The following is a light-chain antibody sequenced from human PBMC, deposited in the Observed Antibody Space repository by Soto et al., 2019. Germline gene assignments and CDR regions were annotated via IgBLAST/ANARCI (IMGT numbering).Light chain of an antibody. Sequence: QSALTQPASVSGSPGQSITISCTGTSSDVGSYNLVSWYQQHPGKPPKLMIYEGSKRPSGVSNRFSGSKSGNTASLTISGLQAEDEADYYCCSYAGSSTFLFGGGTKLTVL. V-gene: IGLV2-23*03. J-gene: IGLJ2*01. CDR3: CSYAGSSTFL. CDR1: SSDVGSYNL. CDR2: EGS.